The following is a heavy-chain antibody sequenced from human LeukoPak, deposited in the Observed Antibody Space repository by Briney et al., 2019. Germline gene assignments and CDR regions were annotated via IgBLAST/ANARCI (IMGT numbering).Heavy chain of an antibody. CDR1: GYSISSGYY. J-gene: IGHJ3*02. CDR2: IYYSGST. V-gene: IGHV4-61*01. D-gene: IGHD1-14*01. CDR3: ARWGDRKAFDI. Sequence: SETLSLTCTVSGYSISSGYYWGWIRQPPGKGLEWIGYIYYSGSTNYNPSLKSRVTISVDTSKNQFSLKLSSVTAADTAVYYCARWGDRKAFDIWGQGTMVTVSS.